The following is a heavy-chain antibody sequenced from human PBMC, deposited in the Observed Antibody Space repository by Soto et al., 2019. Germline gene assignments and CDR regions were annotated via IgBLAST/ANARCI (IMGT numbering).Heavy chain of an antibody. D-gene: IGHD2-15*01. Sequence: EVHLSQSGGGLVQPGGSLTLSCQASTFISTYAMSWVRQAPGKGLEWVSVITGDGDRTYYGDSVKGRFTISRDNSKNRLYLQMNTLRVADTAVYYCAKGPCSGGSCYGREDVWGQGTTVSVSS. J-gene: IGHJ6*02. CDR1: TFISTYA. CDR2: ITGDGDRT. V-gene: IGHV3-23*01. CDR3: AKGPCSGGSCYGREDV.